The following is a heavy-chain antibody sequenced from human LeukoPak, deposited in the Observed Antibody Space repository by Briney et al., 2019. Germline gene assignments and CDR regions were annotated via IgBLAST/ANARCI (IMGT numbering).Heavy chain of an antibody. CDR1: GGSISSSNW. V-gene: IGHV4-4*02. CDR3: ARRYSGYDSDAFDI. J-gene: IGHJ3*02. CDR2: IYHSGST. Sequence: SETLSLTCAVSGGSISSSNWWSWVRQPPGKGLEWIGEIYHSGSTNYNPSLKSRVTISVDTSKNQFSLKLSSVTAADTAVYYCARRYSGYDSDAFDIWGQGTMVTVSS. D-gene: IGHD5-12*01.